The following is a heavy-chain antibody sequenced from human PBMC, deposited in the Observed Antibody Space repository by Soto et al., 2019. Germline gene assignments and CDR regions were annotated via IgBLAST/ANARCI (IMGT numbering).Heavy chain of an antibody. D-gene: IGHD3-22*01. Sequence: QVHLEQSGAEVKKPGTSVKVSCKAFGGSFSTNEIDWVRQAPGQGLEWMGRIFPNVGTADYAQKFQGRLTIIADESTSTVFMALSRLSSADTAVYFCARARYSSRWGTFDSWGQGTQVAVSS. CDR1: GGSFSTNE. V-gene: IGHV1-69*01. J-gene: IGHJ4*02. CDR3: ARARYSSRWGTFDS. CDR2: IFPNVGTA.